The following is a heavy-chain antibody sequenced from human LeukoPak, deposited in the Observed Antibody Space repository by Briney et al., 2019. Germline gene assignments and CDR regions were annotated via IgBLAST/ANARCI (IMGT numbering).Heavy chain of an antibody. J-gene: IGHJ4*02. Sequence: GGSLRLSCAASGFTFSSYSMNWVRQAPGKGLEWVSYISSSSSTIYYADSVKGRFTISRDNAKNSLYLQMNSLRAEDTAVYYCARDERRYGSGTPDYWGQGTLVTVSS. CDR3: ARDERRYGSGTPDY. D-gene: IGHD3-10*01. CDR1: GFTFSSYS. CDR2: ISSSSSTI. V-gene: IGHV3-48*01.